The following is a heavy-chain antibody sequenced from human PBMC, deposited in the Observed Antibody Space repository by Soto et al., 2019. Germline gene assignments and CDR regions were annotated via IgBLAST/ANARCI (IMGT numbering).Heavy chain of an antibody. J-gene: IGHJ5*02. CDR1: GFTFSSYA. CDR2: ISGSGGST. CDR3: AKDLGSSSWYNWFDP. V-gene: IGHV3-23*01. Sequence: GGSLRLSCAASGFTFSSYAMSWVRQAPGKGLEWVSAISGSGGSTYYADSVKGRFTISRDNSKNTLYLQMNSLRAEDTAVYYCAKDLGSSSWYNWFDPWGQGTLVTVSS. D-gene: IGHD6-13*01.